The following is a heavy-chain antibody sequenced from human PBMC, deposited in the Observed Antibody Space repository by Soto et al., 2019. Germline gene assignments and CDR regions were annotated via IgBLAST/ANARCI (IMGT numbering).Heavy chain of an antibody. V-gene: IGHV3-23*01. D-gene: IGHD3-22*01. CDR3: AKDRYYDSSGYYYVPYYFDY. CDR2: ISGSGGST. CDR1: GFTFSSYA. Sequence: GGSLRLSCAASGFTFSSYAMSWVRQAPGKGLEWVSAISGSGGSTYYADSVKGRFTISRDNSKNTLYLQMNSLRAEDTAVYYCAKDRYYDSSGYYYVPYYFDYWGQGTLVTVSS. J-gene: IGHJ4*02.